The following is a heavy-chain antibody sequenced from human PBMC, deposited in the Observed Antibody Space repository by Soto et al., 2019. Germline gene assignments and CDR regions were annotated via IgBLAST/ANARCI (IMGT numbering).Heavy chain of an antibody. D-gene: IGHD6-19*01. CDR2: IIPLFGTA. CDR1: GGTFSTYA. CDR3: ARPKGTYSSGYYYFDF. Sequence: QVQLEQSGGEVKQPGSSVRVSCKTSGGTFSTYAINWVRQAPGQGLEWMGAIIPLFGTADYSQKFQGIVTITADESTSTAYMELSSLRFDDTAVYFCARPKGTYSSGYYYFDFWGQGTLVTVSS. V-gene: IGHV1-69*01. J-gene: IGHJ4*02.